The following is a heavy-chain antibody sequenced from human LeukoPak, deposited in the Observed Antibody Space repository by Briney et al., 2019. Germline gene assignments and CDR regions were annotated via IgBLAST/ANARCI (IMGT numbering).Heavy chain of an antibody. V-gene: IGHV5-51*01. CDR2: ILPGVSGT. CDR1: GYSFTRYW. D-gene: IGHD5-12*01. CDR3: ARRGSGYDINWFDP. Sequence: GKSLKISCKGSGYSFTRYWIAWVRQMPGKGLEWMGIILPGVSGTSYSPSFQGQVTISADKSITTAYLQWNSLKASDTAMYYCARRGSGYDINWFDPWGQGTLVTVSS. J-gene: IGHJ5*02.